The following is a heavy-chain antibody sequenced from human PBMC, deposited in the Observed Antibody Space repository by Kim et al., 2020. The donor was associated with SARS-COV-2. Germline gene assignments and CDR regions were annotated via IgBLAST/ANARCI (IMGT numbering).Heavy chain of an antibody. V-gene: IGHV3-33*01. D-gene: IGHD2-21*02. CDR2: IWYDEDKK. CDR3: ARDFTADYFDY. J-gene: IGHJ4*02. Sequence: GGSLRLSCAASGFTFNAYSMHWVCQPPGKGLEWVAVIWYDEDKKYYAESVKGRFIVSRDNSNNTLYLQVNSLKAEDTAVYYCARDFTADYFDYWGQGTLVTVSS. CDR1: GFTFNAYS.